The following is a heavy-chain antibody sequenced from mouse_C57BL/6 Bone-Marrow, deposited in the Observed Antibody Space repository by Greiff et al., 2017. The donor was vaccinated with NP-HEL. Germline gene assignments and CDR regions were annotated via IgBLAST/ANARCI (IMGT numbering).Heavy chain of an antibody. Sequence: QVQLQQSGAELVKPGASVKLSCKASGYTFTSYWMHWVKQRPGQGLEWIGMIHPNSGSTNYNEKFKSKATLTVDKSSSTAYMQLSSLTSEDSAVYYCARDTTVVRNYWGQGTTLTVSS. V-gene: IGHV1-64*01. CDR1: GYTFTSYW. D-gene: IGHD1-1*01. J-gene: IGHJ2*01. CDR3: ARDTTVVRNY. CDR2: IHPNSGST.